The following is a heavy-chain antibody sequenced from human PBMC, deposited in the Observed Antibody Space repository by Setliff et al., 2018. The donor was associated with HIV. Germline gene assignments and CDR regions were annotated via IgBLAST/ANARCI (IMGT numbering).Heavy chain of an antibody. CDR1: GNTFTKYY. V-gene: IGHV1-69*06. CDR3: ARGGDYDSSGYYVT. D-gene: IGHD3-22*01. J-gene: IGHJ4*02. CDR2: IIPIFGTA. Sequence: GASVKVSCKASGNTFTKYYMHWVRQAPGQGLEWMGGIIPIFGTANYAQKFQGKVTITADKSTSTSYMHLSSLRAEDTAVYFCARGGDYDSSGYYVTWGQGSLVTVSS.